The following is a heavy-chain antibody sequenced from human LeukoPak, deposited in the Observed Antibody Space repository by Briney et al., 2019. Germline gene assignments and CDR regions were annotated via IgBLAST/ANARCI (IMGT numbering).Heavy chain of an antibody. Sequence: GGSLRLSCAASDFSFITYAMSWVRQAPGKGLEWVSTISDGGDATYYADSVKGRFTISRDNSKNTLYLQMNSLRVEDTAVYYCARDSSMLRGPLVIYYLDFWGQGTLVTVSS. CDR1: DFSFITYA. D-gene: IGHD3-10*01. CDR2: ISDGGDAT. J-gene: IGHJ4*02. CDR3: ARDSSMLRGPLVIYYLDF. V-gene: IGHV3-23*01.